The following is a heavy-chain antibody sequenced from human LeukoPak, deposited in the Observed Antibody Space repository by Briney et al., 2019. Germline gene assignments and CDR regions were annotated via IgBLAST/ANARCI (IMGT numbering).Heavy chain of an antibody. Sequence: PGGSLRLSCAASGFTFSSYAMSWVRQAPGKGLEWVSVIYSGGSTYYADSVKGRFTISRDNSKNTLYLQMNSLRAEDTAVYYCARARDGSSSYGVLGYWGQGTLVTVSS. CDR1: GFTFSSYA. CDR2: IYSGGST. CDR3: ARARDGSSSYGVLGY. D-gene: IGHD6-13*01. J-gene: IGHJ4*02. V-gene: IGHV3-53*01.